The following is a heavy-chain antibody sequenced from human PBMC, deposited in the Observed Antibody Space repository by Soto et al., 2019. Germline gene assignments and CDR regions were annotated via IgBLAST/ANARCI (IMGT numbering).Heavy chain of an antibody. D-gene: IGHD4-17*01. Sequence: QVQLVQSGAEVKKPGASVKVSCKASGYTFSSHDINWVRQATGHGLEWMGWMNPNSGDTGYAQRFQGKITMTRNTPIRTAYLGHSGLKSKNRPVFFCASAMSTVYYNYGMNVGAKGTTATVSS. V-gene: IGHV1-8*01. CDR1: GYTFSSHD. CDR2: MNPNSGDT. CDR3: ASAMSTVYYNYGMNV. J-gene: IGHJ6*04.